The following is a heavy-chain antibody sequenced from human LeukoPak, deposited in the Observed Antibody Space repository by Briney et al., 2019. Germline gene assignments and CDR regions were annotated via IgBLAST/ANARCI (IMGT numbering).Heavy chain of an antibody. J-gene: IGHJ3*02. Sequence: SETLSLTCNVSGGSISSYYWSWIRQPPGKGLEWIGYMYYSGNTNYNPSLKSRVTTSVDSSKNQLSLKLSSVTAADTAVYYCARHTLVGARNAFDIWGQGTMVTVSS. CDR1: GGSISSYY. CDR3: ARHTLVGARNAFDI. CDR2: MYYSGNT. D-gene: IGHD1-26*01. V-gene: IGHV4-59*08.